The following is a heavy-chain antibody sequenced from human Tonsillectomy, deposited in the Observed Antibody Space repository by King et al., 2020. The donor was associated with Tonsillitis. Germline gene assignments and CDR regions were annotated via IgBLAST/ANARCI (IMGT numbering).Heavy chain of an antibody. D-gene: IGHD3/OR15-3a*01. J-gene: IGHJ4*02. CDR1: GFTLSDYY. V-gene: IGHV3-11*01. CDR3: ARAYDFWSGYLL. Sequence: VQLVESGGGFVKPGGSLRLSCAASGFTLSDYYLSWIRQAPGKGLEWVSYISNSAATIYYADSVKGRFTISRDNANNSLSLQMNSLRAEDTAVYYCARAYDFWSGYLLWGQGTLVTVSS. CDR2: ISNSAATI.